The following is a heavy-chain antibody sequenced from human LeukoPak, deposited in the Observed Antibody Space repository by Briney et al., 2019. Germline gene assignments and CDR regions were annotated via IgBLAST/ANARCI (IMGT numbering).Heavy chain of an antibody. J-gene: IGHJ1*01. V-gene: IGHV3-7*02. D-gene: IGHD3-22*01. CDR1: GFTFSRSW. CDR2: IKQDGTAK. CDR3: ARHGYYCLDL. Sequence: GGSLRLSCAASGFTFSRSWMGWVGQGPGKGRKGLASIKQDGTAKYDVDSVRVRLTIARYTAENSVYLQMNSLSAGYTALYYCARHGYYCLDLWGPGTRVTVSS.